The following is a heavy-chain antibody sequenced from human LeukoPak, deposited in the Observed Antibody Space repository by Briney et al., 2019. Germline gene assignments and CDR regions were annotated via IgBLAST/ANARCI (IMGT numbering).Heavy chain of an antibody. CDR1: GFTFSSYA. Sequence: GRSLRLSCAASGFTFSSYAMHWVRQAPGKGLEWVAVISYDGSNKYYADSVKGRFTISRDNSKNTLYLQMNSLRAEDTAAYYCARARAGTYYYDSSGWDYYYYGMDVWGQGTTVTVSS. CDR3: ARARAGTYYYDSSGWDYYYYGMDV. J-gene: IGHJ6*02. V-gene: IGHV3-30*04. CDR2: ISYDGSNK. D-gene: IGHD3-22*01.